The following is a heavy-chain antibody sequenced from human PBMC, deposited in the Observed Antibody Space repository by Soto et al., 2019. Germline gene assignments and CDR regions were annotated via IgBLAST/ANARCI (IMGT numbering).Heavy chain of an antibody. CDR2: INSDGSST. CDR3: ARNFDYGDSGDAFDI. Sequence: EVQLVESGGGLVQPGGSLRLSCAASGFTFSSYWMHWVRQAPGKGLVWVSRINSDGSSTSYADSVKGRFTISRDNAKNTLYLQMNSLRAEDTAVYYCARNFDYGDSGDAFDIWGQGTMVTVSS. V-gene: IGHV3-74*01. J-gene: IGHJ3*02. D-gene: IGHD4-17*01. CDR1: GFTFSSYW.